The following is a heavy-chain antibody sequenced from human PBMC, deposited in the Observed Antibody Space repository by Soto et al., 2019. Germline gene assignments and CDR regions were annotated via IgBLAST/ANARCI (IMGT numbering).Heavy chain of an antibody. V-gene: IGHV1-46*01. D-gene: IGHD1-26*01. CDR1: GYTFTSYY. J-gene: IGHJ5*02. CDR2: INPSGGST. Sequence: ASVKVSCKASGYTFTSYYMHCLRQAPGQGLEWMGIINPSGGSTSYAQKFQGRVTMTRDTSTSTVYMELSSLRSEDTAVYYCARAYYRGNNWFDPWGQGTLVTVSS. CDR3: ARAYYRGNNWFDP.